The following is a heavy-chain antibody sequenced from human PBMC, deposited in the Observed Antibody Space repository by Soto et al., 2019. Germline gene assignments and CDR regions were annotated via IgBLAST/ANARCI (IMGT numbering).Heavy chain of an antibody. D-gene: IGHD4-17*01. J-gene: IGHJ5*02. Sequence: QVQLVESGGGEVQPGRSLRLSCAASGFTFSSYAMHWVRQAPGKGLEWVAVMSHDGNTEYYGDSVKGRFTISRDNSKNTLYLQMSSLRPEDTAVYYCAREGAVTVTTSSWGQGTLVTVSS. V-gene: IGHV3-30-3*01. CDR2: MSHDGNTE. CDR3: AREGAVTVTTSS. CDR1: GFTFSSYA.